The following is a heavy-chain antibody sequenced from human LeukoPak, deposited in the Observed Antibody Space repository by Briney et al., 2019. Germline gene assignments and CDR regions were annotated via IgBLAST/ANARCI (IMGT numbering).Heavy chain of an antibody. D-gene: IGHD3-22*01. J-gene: IGHJ4*02. Sequence: GRSLRLSCAASGFTFRSYTMHWVRQAPGKGLVWVADISYDGSNKYYADSVKGRFTISRDNSKNTMYLQMNSLRAEDTAVYYCARDKLPGYYYKPYYFDYWGQGTLVTVSS. V-gene: IGHV3-30*04. CDR2: ISYDGSNK. CDR3: ARDKLPGYYYKPYYFDY. CDR1: GFTFRSYT.